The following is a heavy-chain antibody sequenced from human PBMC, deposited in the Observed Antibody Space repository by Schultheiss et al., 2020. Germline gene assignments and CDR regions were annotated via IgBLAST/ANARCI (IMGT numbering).Heavy chain of an antibody. CDR3: ARKVSLWFRVNWFDP. Sequence: SETLSLTCAVYGGSFSGYYWSWIRQPPGKGLEWIGEINHSGSTNYNPSLKSRVTISVDTSKNQFSLKLSSVTAADTAVYYCARKVSLWFRVNWFDPWGQGTLVTVSS. V-gene: IGHV4-34*01. D-gene: IGHD3-10*01. CDR1: GGSFSGYY. CDR2: INHSGST. J-gene: IGHJ5*02.